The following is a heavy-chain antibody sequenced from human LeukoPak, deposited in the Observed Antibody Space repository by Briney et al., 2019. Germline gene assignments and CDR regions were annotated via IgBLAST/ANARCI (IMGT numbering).Heavy chain of an antibody. CDR2: INHSGST. V-gene: IGHV4-34*01. CDR1: GGSFSGYY. Sequence: SETLSLTCAVHGGSFSGYYWSWIRQPPGKGLEWIGEINHSGSTNYNPSLKSRLTISVDTSKNQFSLKLSSVTAADTAVYYCARPGYSSGWYEVDYWGQGTLVTVSS. CDR3: ARPGYSSGWYEVDY. J-gene: IGHJ4*02. D-gene: IGHD6-19*01.